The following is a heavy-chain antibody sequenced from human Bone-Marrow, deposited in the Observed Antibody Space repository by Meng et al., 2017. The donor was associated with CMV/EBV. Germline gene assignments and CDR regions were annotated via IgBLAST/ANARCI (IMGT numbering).Heavy chain of an antibody. J-gene: IGHJ6*02. CDR3: ASYCSSTSCPYYYGMDV. V-gene: IGHV1-18*01. D-gene: IGHD2-2*01. Sequence: YTFTSYGISWVRQAPGQGLEWMGWISAYNGNTNYAQKLQGRVTMTTDTSTSTAYMELRSLRSDDTAVYYCASYCSSTSCPYYYGMDVWGQGTTVTVSS. CDR1: YTFTSYG. CDR2: ISAYNGNT.